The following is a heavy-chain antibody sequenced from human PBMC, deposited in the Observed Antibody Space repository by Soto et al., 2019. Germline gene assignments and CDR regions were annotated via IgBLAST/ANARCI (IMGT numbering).Heavy chain of an antibody. J-gene: IGHJ4*02. CDR1: GYTFTSYY. Sequence: VSVKVSCKASGYTFTSYYMHWVRQAPGQGLEWMGIINPSGGSTSYAQKFQDRVTMTMDTSTSTVYMELSSLRSEDTAVYYCASTLGCCSGGSCPIDYWGQGTLVTVSS. CDR3: ASTLGCCSGGSCPIDY. CDR2: INPSGGST. D-gene: IGHD2-15*01. V-gene: IGHV1-46*01.